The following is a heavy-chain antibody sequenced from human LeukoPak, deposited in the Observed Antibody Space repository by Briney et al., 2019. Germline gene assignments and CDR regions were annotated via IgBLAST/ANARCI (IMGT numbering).Heavy chain of an antibody. CDR3: ARDRSSVEMATITAGGDY. D-gene: IGHD5-24*01. J-gene: IGHJ4*02. Sequence: GGSLRLSCAASGFTFGDYYMSWIRQAPGKGLEWVSYISSSGSTIYYADSVKGRFTISRDNAKNSLYLQMNSLRAEDTAVYYCARDRSSVEMATITAGGDYWGQGTLVTVSS. V-gene: IGHV3-11*04. CDR1: GFTFGDYY. CDR2: ISSSGSTI.